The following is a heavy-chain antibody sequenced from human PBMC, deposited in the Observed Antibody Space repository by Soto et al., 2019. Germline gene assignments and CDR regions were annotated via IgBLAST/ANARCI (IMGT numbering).Heavy chain of an antibody. Sequence: SETLSLTCTVSGGSISSYYCSWIRQPPGKGLEWIGYIYYSGSTNYNPSLKSRVTISVDTSKNQFSLKLSSVTAADTAVYYCARASLRRDCSSTSCYDANYYYYMDVWGKGTTVTVSS. V-gene: IGHV4-59*01. CDR3: ARASLRRDCSSTSCYDANYYYYMDV. CDR2: IYYSGST. D-gene: IGHD2-2*01. CDR1: GGSISSYY. J-gene: IGHJ6*03.